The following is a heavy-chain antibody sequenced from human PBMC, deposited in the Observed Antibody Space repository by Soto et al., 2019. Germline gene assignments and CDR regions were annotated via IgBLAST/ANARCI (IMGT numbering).Heavy chain of an antibody. CDR3: ATGRHQLLSRQFSYYGVDV. CDR1: GFIFTNAW. D-gene: IGHD2-2*01. CDR2: IKSNADDGTT. Sequence: GALRLSCAASGFIFTNAWMSWVRQAPGKGPEWVGHIKSNADDGTTDYAAPVKGRFSISRDDSKKTLYLEMNSLRVEDTAVYYCATGRHQLLSRQFSYYGVDVWGQGTTVTVSS. V-gene: IGHV3-15*01. J-gene: IGHJ6*02.